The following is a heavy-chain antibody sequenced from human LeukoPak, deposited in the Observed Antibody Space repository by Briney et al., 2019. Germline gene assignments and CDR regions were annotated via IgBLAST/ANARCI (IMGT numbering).Heavy chain of an antibody. V-gene: IGHV4-30-2*01. J-gene: IGHJ6*04. CDR3: ARDLSLDV. Sequence: SETLSLTCTVSGGSISSGGYYWSWIRQPPGKGLEWIGYIYHSGSTYYNPSLKSRVTISVDRSKNQFSLKLSSVTAADTAVYYYARDLSLDVWGKGTTVTVSS. CDR1: GGSISSGGYY. D-gene: IGHD5/OR15-5a*01. CDR2: IYHSGST.